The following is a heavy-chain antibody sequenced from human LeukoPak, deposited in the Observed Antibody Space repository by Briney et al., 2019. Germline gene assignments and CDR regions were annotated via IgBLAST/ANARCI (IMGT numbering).Heavy chain of an antibody. CDR3: AKGAIAAAGTYYFDY. D-gene: IGHD6-13*01. CDR2: ISWDGGST. CDR1: GFTFDDYA. V-gene: IGHV3-43D*03. J-gene: IGHJ4*02. Sequence: GGSLRLSCAASGFTFDDYAMHWVRQAPGKGLEWVSLISWDGGSTYYADSVKGRFTISRDNSKNSLYLQMNSLRAEDTALYYCAKGAIAAAGTYYFDYWGQGTLVTVSS.